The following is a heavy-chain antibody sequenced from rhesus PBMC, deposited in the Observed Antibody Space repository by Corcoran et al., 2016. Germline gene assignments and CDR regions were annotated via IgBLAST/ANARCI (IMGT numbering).Heavy chain of an antibody. CDR2: ITYSGST. CDR1: GGSISDSYR. V-gene: IGHV4-122*02. J-gene: IGHJ4*01. CDR3: ARDITVAGGFDY. Sequence: QVQLQESGPGVVKPSETLSLTCAVSGGSISDSYRWSWIRQPPGKGLEWIGYITYSGSTSLNPSLKSRVTISRDTSKNQFSLKLSSVTAADTAVYYCARDITVAGGFDYWGQGVLVTVSS. D-gene: IGHD4-29*01.